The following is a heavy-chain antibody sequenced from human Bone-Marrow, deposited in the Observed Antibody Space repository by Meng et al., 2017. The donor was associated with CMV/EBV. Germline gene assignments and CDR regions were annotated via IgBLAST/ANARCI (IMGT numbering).Heavy chain of an antibody. J-gene: IGHJ5*02. D-gene: IGHD6-19*01. V-gene: IGHV1-46*01. Sequence: ASVKVSCKASGYTFTSYYMHWVRQAPGQGLEWMGIINPSGGSTSYAQKFQGRVTMTRDTSTSTVYMELSSLRSEDTAVYYCARSWSVARTPRNWFAPWGQGTRVTRYS. CDR2: INPSGGST. CDR3: ARSWSVARTPRNWFAP. CDR1: GYTFTSYY.